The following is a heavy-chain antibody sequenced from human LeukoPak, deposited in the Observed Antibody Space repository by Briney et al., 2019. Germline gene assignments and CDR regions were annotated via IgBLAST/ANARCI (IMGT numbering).Heavy chain of an antibody. J-gene: IGHJ4*02. D-gene: IGHD1-26*01. Sequence: GGSLRLSCAASEFSVGSNYMTWVRQAPGKGLEWVSLIYSGGSTYYADSVKCRFTISRDNSKNTLYLQMNSMRAEDTAVYYCAKDGEVGVPTDYWGQGTLVTVSS. V-gene: IGHV3-66*01. CDR3: AKDGEVGVPTDY. CDR1: EFSVGSNY. CDR2: IYSGGST.